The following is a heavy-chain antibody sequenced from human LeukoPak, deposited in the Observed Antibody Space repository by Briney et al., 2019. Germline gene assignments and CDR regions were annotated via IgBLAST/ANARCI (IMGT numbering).Heavy chain of an antibody. J-gene: IGHJ4*02. CDR1: GYTFATYG. V-gene: IGHV1-18*01. Sequence: ASVKVSCKSSGYTFATYGITWVRQAPGQGLEWMGWISTYNGNTNYAQKLQGRVTMTTDTSTSTAYMELRSLRSDDTAMYYCARDRMDTGTYFDYWGQGTLVTVSS. CDR2: ISTYNGNT. CDR3: ARDRMDTGTYFDY. D-gene: IGHD5-18*01.